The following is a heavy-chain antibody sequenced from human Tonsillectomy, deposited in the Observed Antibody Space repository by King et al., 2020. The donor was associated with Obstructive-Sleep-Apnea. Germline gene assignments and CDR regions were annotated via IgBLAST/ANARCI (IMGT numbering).Heavy chain of an antibody. V-gene: IGHV4-59*02. CDR3: ARDRSGTYSRRVDFDY. Sequence: VKRKEAGPGLVKPSETLSLTCTVSGVSVTSHYWSWIRQPPGKGLEWIGYIYNSGRTNYKPSLTSRVTMSVDTSKNQLSMKLTSVTAADTAVYYCARDRSGTYSRRVDFDYWGQGTLVTVSS. J-gene: IGHJ4*02. CDR2: IYNSGRT. D-gene: IGHD1-26*01. CDR1: GVSVTSHY.